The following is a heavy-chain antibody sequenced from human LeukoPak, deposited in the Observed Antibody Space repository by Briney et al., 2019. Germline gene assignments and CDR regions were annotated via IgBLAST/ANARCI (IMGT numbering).Heavy chain of an antibody. CDR2: IIPILGIA. V-gene: IGHV1-69*04. Sequence: SVKVSCKASGGTFSSYAISWVRQAPGQGLEWMGRIIPILGIANYAQKFQGRVTITADKTTSTAYMELSSLRSEDTAVYYCARDRRTRGYSYGGLFDYWGQGTLVTVSS. CDR1: GGTFSSYA. CDR3: ARDRRTRGYSYGGLFDY. J-gene: IGHJ4*02. D-gene: IGHD5-18*01.